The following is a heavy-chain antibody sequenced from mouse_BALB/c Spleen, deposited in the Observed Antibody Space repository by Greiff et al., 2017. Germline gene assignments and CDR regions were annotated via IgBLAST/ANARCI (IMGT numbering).Heavy chain of an antibody. CDR3: ARPTDSSGFYAMDY. Sequence: EVHLVESGGGLVKPGGSLKLSCAASGFTFSSYAMSWVRQTPEKRLEWVATISSGGSYTYYPDSVKGRFTISRDNAKNTLYLQMSSLRSEDTAMYYCARPTDSSGFYAMDYWGQGTSVTVSS. D-gene: IGHD3-2*01. CDR2: ISSGGSYT. J-gene: IGHJ4*01. V-gene: IGHV5-9-3*01. CDR1: GFTFSSYA.